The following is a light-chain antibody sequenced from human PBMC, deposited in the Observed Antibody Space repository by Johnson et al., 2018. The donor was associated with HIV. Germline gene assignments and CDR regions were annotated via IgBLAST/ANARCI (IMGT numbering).Light chain of an antibody. CDR3: GTWDSSLSAGGV. CDR1: SSNIGNNY. CDR2: DNN. Sequence: QSVLTQSPSVSAAPGQKVTISCSGSSSNIGNNYVSWYQQLPGTAPKLLIYDNNKRPSGIPDRFSGSKSGTSATLGITGLQTGDEAEYYCGTWDSSLSAGGVFGTGTKVPVL. J-gene: IGLJ1*01. V-gene: IGLV1-51*01.